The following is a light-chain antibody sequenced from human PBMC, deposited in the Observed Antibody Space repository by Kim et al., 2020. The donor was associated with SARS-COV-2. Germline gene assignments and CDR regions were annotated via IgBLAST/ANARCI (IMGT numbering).Light chain of an antibody. J-gene: IGKJ2*01. CDR1: QSISSEF. Sequence: PGEGATPSCRASQSISSEFLAWYQQISGQPPRLLIFGASNRAAGIPDRFSGGGSGTDFTLTITRLEPADSAVYYCQQYTTSPPAYTFGQGTKLEI. V-gene: IGKV3-20*01. CDR3: QQYTTSPPAYT. CDR2: GAS.